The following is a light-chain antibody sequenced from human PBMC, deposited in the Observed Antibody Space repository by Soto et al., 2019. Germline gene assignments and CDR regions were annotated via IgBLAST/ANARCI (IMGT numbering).Light chain of an antibody. Sequence: EVVMTQSPATLSVSSGERVTLSCRASEGVRTSLAWYQQKPGQAPRLLIYDASTRAAAVPARFSGSGSGTDFTLTINSLQSEDIAVYYCQQYNAWPPWTFGLGTKVEIK. J-gene: IGKJ1*01. V-gene: IGKV3-15*01. CDR3: QQYNAWPPWT. CDR2: DAS. CDR1: EGVRTS.